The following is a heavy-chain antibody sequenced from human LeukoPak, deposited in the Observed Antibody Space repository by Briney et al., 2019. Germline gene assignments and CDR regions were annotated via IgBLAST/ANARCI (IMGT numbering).Heavy chain of an antibody. CDR2: ISSSSSTI. V-gene: IGHV3-48*01. Sequence: GGSLRLSCAASGFTVSSNYMSWVRQAPGKGLEWVSYISSSSSTIYYADSVKGRFTISRDNAKNSLYLQMNSLRAEDTAVYYCARSYDFWSGYSPYFDYWGQGTLVTVSS. CDR1: GFTVSSNY. J-gene: IGHJ4*02. D-gene: IGHD3-3*01. CDR3: ARSYDFWSGYSPYFDY.